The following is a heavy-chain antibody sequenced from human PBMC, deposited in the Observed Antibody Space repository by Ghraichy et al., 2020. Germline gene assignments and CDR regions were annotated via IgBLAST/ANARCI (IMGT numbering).Heavy chain of an antibody. D-gene: IGHD2-21*02. Sequence: GESLNISCAASGFTFNTFSMSWVRQAPGKGLEWVSSITTFSTLRYYADSVKGRFTISRDNSKNSLYLQMNSLRAEDTAIYYCVRTNVQYAHCGPDCFYWGQGTLVTVAS. CDR2: ITTFSTLR. CDR3: VRTNVQYAHCGPDCFY. J-gene: IGHJ4*02. V-gene: IGHV3-21*01. CDR1: GFTFNTFS.